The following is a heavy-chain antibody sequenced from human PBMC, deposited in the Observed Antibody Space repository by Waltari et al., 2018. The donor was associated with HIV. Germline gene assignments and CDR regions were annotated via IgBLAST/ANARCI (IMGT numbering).Heavy chain of an antibody. V-gene: IGHV4-59*01. J-gene: IGHJ5*02. Sequence: QVQLRESGPGLVKPSETLSLTCTVSGGPITSYSWSWIRQPPGRGLEWIGYVYFSGSTKYNPSLKSRVTISVDRSKNQFSLRVNSVTAADTAVYYCARQRQQPSVAWFDPWGQGALVTVSS. CDR1: GGPITSYS. CDR3: ARQRQQPSVAWFDP. D-gene: IGHD6-13*01. CDR2: VYFSGST.